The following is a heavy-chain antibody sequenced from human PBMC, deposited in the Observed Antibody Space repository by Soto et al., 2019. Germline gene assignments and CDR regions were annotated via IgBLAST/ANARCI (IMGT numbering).Heavy chain of an antibody. CDR3: ARGGGGGLFEH. V-gene: IGHV3-11*06. CDR2: ISPKSTYR. CDR1: GFPFSDYY. Sequence: QRLSCATSGFPFSDYYMSRIRQAPGKGLEWLSHISPKSTYRNYADSVKGRFTISRDNTKSSLFLRMNSLGVEDTAVYYCARGGGGGLFEHWGQGVLVTVSS. J-gene: IGHJ4*02. D-gene: IGHD2-21*01.